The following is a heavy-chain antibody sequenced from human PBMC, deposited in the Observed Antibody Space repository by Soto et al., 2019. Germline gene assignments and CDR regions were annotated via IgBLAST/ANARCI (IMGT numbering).Heavy chain of an antibody. CDR3: AKDGQYRTDGFDV. CDR1: GFTFSSHG. J-gene: IGHJ3*01. Sequence: EAQLLESGGDWAQPGGSLRLSCAASGFTFSSHGMSWVRQAPGKGLEWIAGLSRRGGTTYYADSVKGRFTISRDNSKNTLDLIMNSLKVEDTALYYCAKDGQYRTDGFDVWGQGTMVTVSS. D-gene: IGHD6-6*01. V-gene: IGHV3-23*01. CDR2: LSRRGGTT.